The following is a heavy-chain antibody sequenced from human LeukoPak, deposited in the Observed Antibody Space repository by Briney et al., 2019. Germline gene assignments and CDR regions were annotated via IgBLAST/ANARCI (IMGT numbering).Heavy chain of an antibody. V-gene: IGHV3-21*01. CDR1: GFSWGSYT. CDR2: ISSSSSYT. Sequence: GSLELTCAASGFSWGSYTMNWVRQAPGKGLEWVASISSSSSYTYYADSVKGRFTISRDNAENSLYLQMNNLRAEDTAVYYCARVRDRSAWYRRSFNIWGPGSMVTVSS. J-gene: IGHJ6*01. CDR3: ARVRDRSAWYRRSFNI. D-gene: IGHD6-19*01.